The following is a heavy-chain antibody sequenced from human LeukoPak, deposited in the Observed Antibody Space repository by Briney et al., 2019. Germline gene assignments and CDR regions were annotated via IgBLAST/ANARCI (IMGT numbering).Heavy chain of an antibody. CDR2: INHSGST. CDR3: ARDPYYDSSGYYGKVHPRHPSSRNWFDP. CDR1: GGSFSGYY. Sequence: SETPSLTCAVYGGSFSGYYWSWIRQPPGKGLEWIGEINHSGSTNYNPSLKSRVTISVDTSKNQFSLKLSSVTAADTAVYYCARDPYYDSSGYYGKVHPRHPSSRNWFDPWGQGTLVTVSS. J-gene: IGHJ5*02. V-gene: IGHV4-34*01. D-gene: IGHD3-22*01.